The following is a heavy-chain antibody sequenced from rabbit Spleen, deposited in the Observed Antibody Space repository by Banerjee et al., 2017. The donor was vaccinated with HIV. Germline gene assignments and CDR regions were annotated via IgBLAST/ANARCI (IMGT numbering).Heavy chain of an antibody. Sequence: QEQLEESGGDLVKPGASLTLTCKASGVSFSDNSYMCWVRQAPGKGLEWIVCIELGSSGFTYFASWAKGRFTISKTSSTTVTLQMTSLTAADTATYFCARDTGSSFSSYGMDLWGQGTLVTVS. J-gene: IGHJ6*01. D-gene: IGHD8-1*01. CDR3: ARDTGSSFSSYGMDL. CDR2: IELGSSGFT. CDR1: GVSFSDNSY. V-gene: IGHV1S45*01.